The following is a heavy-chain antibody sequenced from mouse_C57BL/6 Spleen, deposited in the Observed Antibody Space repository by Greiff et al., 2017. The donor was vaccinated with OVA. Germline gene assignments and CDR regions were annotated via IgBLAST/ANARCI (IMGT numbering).Heavy chain of an antibody. CDR1: GFTFSSYT. Sequence: EVKLVESGGGLVKPGGSLKLSCAASGFTFSSYTMSWVRQTPEKRLEWVATISGGGGNTYYPDSVKGRFTISRDNAKNTLYLQMSSLRSEDTALYYCARHGYDGGCCDYWGQGTTLTVSS. V-gene: IGHV5-9*01. CDR2: ISGGGGNT. J-gene: IGHJ2*01. CDR3: ARHGYDGGCCDY. D-gene: IGHD2-14*01.